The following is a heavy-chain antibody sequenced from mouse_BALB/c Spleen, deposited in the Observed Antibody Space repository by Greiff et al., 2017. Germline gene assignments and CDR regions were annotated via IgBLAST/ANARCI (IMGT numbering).Heavy chain of an antibody. V-gene: IGHV1-54*01. Sequence: QVQLQQSGAELVRPGTSVKVSCKASGYAFTNYLIEWVKQRPGQGLEWIGVINPGSGGTNYNEKFKGKATLTADKASSTAYMQLSSLTSDDSAVYVCASYYGYAMDYWGQGNSVTVAA. CDR2: INPGSGGT. D-gene: IGHD1-1*01. J-gene: IGHJ4*01. CDR3: ASYYGYAMDY. CDR1: GYAFTNYL.